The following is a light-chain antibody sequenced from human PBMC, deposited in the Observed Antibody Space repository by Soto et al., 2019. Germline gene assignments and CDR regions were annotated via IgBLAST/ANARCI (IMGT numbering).Light chain of an antibody. CDR2: DAS. V-gene: IGKV1-33*01. J-gene: IGKJ2*01. Sequence: DLQMTQSPSSLSASVGDSVTITCQASPDISNYLNWYQQKPGKAPKLLIYDASNLETGVPSRFSGSGSGTDFTFTISSLQPEDIATYYCQQYDNLPYTFGQGTKLEIK. CDR3: QQYDNLPYT. CDR1: PDISNY.